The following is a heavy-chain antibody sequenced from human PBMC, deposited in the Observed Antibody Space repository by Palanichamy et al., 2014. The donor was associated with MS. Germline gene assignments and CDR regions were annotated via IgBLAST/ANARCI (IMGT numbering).Heavy chain of an antibody. V-gene: IGHV4-38-2*01. CDR3: ARRPVVPPDFDY. CDR2: VYHSGST. Sequence: QVQLQESGPGLVKPSETLSLTCAVSGYSISSGYYWGWIRQPPGKGLEWIGSVYHSGSTYYNPSLKSRVTISVDTSKNQFSLKLSSVTAADTAVYYCARRPVVPPDFDYWGQGTLVTVSS. CDR1: GYSISSGYY. J-gene: IGHJ4*02. D-gene: IGHD2-2*01.